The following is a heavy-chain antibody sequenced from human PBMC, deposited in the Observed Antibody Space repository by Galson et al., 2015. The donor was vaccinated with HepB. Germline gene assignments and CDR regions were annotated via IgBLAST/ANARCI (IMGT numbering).Heavy chain of an antibody. CDR2: IKQDGSEK. D-gene: IGHD3-22*01. V-gene: IGHV3-7*03. CDR3: ARENYYDSSGYYYALPPYMDV. CDR1: GFTFSSYW. Sequence: SLRLSCAASGFTFSSYWMSRVRQAPGKGLEWVANIKQDGSEKYYVDSVKGRFTISRDNAKNSLYLQMNSLRAEDTAVYYCARENYYDSSGYYYALPPYMDVW. J-gene: IGHJ6*03.